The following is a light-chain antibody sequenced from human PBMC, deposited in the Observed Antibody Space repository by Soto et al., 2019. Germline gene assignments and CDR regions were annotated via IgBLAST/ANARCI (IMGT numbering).Light chain of an antibody. J-gene: IGKJ2*02. Sequence: EIVLPQSPGTLSLSLGEKATLSCRASQSVSSSYLTWYQQKPGQAPRLLIYGPSNRATGIPDRFSGSGSGTDVTLGISRLEPEGFGVYYCQQYGASPRWTFGPGTKLDIK. V-gene: IGKV3-20*01. CDR3: QQYGASPRWT. CDR1: QSVSSSY. CDR2: GPS.